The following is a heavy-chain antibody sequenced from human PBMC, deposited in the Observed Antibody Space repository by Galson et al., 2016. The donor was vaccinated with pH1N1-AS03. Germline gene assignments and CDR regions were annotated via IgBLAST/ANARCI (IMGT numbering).Heavy chain of an antibody. CDR3: ARDPRGPCSSATCATTYYFGMDV. CDR2: INPNNGVT. CDR1: GYIFTGFY. D-gene: IGHD1-26*01. Sequence: SVKVSCKASGYIFTGFYVHWVRQAPGQGLEWMGWINPNNGVTNYAQKFQASVTMTGDTSISPAYMKLSGLKSDDTAVYYCARDPRGPCSSATCATTYYFGMDVWGQGTTVIVSS. V-gene: IGHV1-2*04. J-gene: IGHJ6*02.